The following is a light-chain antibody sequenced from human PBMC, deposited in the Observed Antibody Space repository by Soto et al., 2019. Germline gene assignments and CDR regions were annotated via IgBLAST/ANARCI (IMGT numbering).Light chain of an antibody. V-gene: IGKV3-15*01. CDR3: QQYNNWPLT. J-gene: IGKJ4*01. Sequence: EMVMTQSPATLSVSPGERATLSCRASQSISGNLAWYQQKPGQAPRLRITGASTRATGIPARFSGSGSGTEFTLTISSLQSEDFAVYYCQQYNNWPLTFGGGTKVEIK. CDR2: GAS. CDR1: QSISGN.